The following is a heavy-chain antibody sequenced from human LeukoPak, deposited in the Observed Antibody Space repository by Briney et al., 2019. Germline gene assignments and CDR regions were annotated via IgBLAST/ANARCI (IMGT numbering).Heavy chain of an antibody. CDR3: ASGVVVVPAAIGYSSRILNYFDY. D-gene: IGHD2-2*02. CDR1: GGTFSSYA. V-gene: IGHV1-69*05. J-gene: IGHJ4*02. CDR2: IIPIFGTA. Sequence: GASVTVSCTASGGTFSSYAISWVRQAPGQGLEWMGGIIPIFGTANYAQKFQGRVTITTDESTSTAYMELSSLRSEDTAVYYCASGVVVVPAAIGYSSRILNYFDYWGQGTLVTVSS.